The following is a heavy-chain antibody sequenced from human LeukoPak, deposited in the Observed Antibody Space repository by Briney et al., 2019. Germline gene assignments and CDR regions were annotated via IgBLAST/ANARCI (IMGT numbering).Heavy chain of an antibody. CDR1: GFTFSSYG. Sequence: QTGGSLRLSCAASGFTFSSYGMSWVRQAPGQGLEWVSAISGSGGSTYYADSVKGRFIISRDNSKNTLSLQMNSLTADDTAVYYCVRGPRYYDDSGFHYGVFDIWGQGTVVTVSS. CDR2: ISGSGGST. J-gene: IGHJ3*02. D-gene: IGHD3-22*01. CDR3: VRGPRYYDDSGFHYGVFDI. V-gene: IGHV3-23*01.